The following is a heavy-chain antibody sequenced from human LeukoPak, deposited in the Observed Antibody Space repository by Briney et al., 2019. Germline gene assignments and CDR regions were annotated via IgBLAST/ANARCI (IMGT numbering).Heavy chain of an antibody. D-gene: IGHD5-18*01. Sequence: PGGSLRLSCTTSGFTFGDYAMSWVRQAPGKGLEWVGYIKSKTDGGTTDFAAPVKGRFTISRDDSKNTLFLQMNSLKTEDTAVYYCTTGTWIQLWLPDDWGQGALVTVSS. CDR3: TTGTWIQLWLPDD. J-gene: IGHJ4*02. V-gene: IGHV3-15*01. CDR2: IKSKTDGGTT. CDR1: GFTFGDYA.